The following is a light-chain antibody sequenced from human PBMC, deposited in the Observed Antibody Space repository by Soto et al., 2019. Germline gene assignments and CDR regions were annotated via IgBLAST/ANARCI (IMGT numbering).Light chain of an antibody. CDR2: DSS. V-gene: IGKV3-11*01. CDR3: QQRSNWPPIT. CDR1: QSVGSS. J-gene: IGKJ5*01. Sequence: EIVLTQSPATLSLSPGERATLSCRASQSVGSSLAWYQQKPGQAPRLLINDSSNRATGIPARFSGSGSGTDFTLTISSLEPEDFAVYYCQQRSNWPPITFGQGTRLEIK.